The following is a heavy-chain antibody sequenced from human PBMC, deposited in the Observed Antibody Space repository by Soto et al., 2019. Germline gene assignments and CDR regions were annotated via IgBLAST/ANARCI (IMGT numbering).Heavy chain of an antibody. CDR1: GFTFGSFA. CDR3: ARDPDINAYYVFDY. Sequence: GGPLRLSCAASGFTFGSFAMHWVRQAPGKGLEWVAVISYDGGNRYYADSVKGRFTISRDNFKNTLYLQMNSLRAEDTAVYYSARDPDINAYYVFDYWGQGTLVTVSS. V-gene: IGHV3-30-3*01. D-gene: IGHD3-22*01. J-gene: IGHJ4*02. CDR2: ISYDGGNR.